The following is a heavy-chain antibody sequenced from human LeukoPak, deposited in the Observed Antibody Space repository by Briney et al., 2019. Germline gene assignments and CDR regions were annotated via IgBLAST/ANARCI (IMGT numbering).Heavy chain of an antibody. CDR3: ARDGDRYSGYDSFDY. D-gene: IGHD5-12*01. CDR2: ISYDGSNK. Sequence: QAGGSLRLSCAASGFTFSSYAMHWVRQAPGKGLEWVAVISYDGSNKYYADSVKGRFTISRDNSKNTLYLQMNSLRAEDTAVYYCARDGDRYSGYDSFDYWGQGTLVTVSS. J-gene: IGHJ4*02. CDR1: GFTFSSYA. V-gene: IGHV3-30*11.